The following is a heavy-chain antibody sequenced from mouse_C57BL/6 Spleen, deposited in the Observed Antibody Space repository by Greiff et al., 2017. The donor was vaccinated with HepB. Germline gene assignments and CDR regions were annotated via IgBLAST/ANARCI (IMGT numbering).Heavy chain of an antibody. CDR2: IHPNSGST. CDR3: ARPIYDGYYVPLDY. CDR1: GYTFTSYW. V-gene: IGHV1-64*01. D-gene: IGHD2-3*01. J-gene: IGHJ2*01. Sequence: QVQLQQPGAELVKPGASVKLSCKASGYTFTSYWMHWVKQRPGQGLEWIGMIHPNSGSTNYNEKFKSKATLTVDKSSSTAYMQLNSLTSEDSAVYYCARPIYDGYYVPLDYWGQGTTLTVSS.